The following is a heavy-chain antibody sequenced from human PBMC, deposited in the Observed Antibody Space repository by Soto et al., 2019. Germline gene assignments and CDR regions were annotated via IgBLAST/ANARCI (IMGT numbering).Heavy chain of an antibody. Sequence: QVQLQQWGAGLLKPSETLSLTCAVYGGSFSGSYWSWIRQPPGKGLEWIGEINHSGSTNYNPSLKSRVTISVDTAKNQFPLKLSSVTAADTAVYYCAWDSGDAFDIWGQGTMVTVSS. D-gene: IGHD1-26*01. CDR2: INHSGST. V-gene: IGHV4-34*01. J-gene: IGHJ3*02. CDR3: AWDSGDAFDI. CDR1: GGSFSGSY.